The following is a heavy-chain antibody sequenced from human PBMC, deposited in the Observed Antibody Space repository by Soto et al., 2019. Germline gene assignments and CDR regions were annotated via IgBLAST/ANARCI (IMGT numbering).Heavy chain of an antibody. D-gene: IGHD3-22*01. CDR3: ARELLFYDSDGFSWDDAFDI. CDR2: IYQSGST. J-gene: IGHJ3*02. Sequence: SETLSLTCAVSGGSLSSSAYSWSWIRQPPGKGLEWIGFIYQSGSTYYNPSLKSRVTMSLDRPKNQFSLKLSSVTAADTAVYYCARELLFYDSDGFSWDDAFDIWGQGTMITV. CDR1: GGSLSSSAYS. V-gene: IGHV4-30-2*01.